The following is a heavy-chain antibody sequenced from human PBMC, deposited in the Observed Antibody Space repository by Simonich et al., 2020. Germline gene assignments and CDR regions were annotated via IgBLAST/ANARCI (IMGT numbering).Heavy chain of an antibody. J-gene: IGHJ3*02. CDR2: NSSSSSTI. Sequence: EVQLVESGGGLVQPGGSLRLFCAASGFTFSSYSMNWVRQAPGNGMELVSYNSSSSSTIDYADSVKGRFTISRDNAKNSLYLQMNSLRAEDTAVYYCARDSSYYAFDIWGQGTMVTVSS. D-gene: IGHD5-12*01. CDR3: ARDSSYYAFDI. V-gene: IGHV3-48*01. CDR1: GFTFSSYS.